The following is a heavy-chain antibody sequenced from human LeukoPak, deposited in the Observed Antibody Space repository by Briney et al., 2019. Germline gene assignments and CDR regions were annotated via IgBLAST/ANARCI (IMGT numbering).Heavy chain of an antibody. CDR3: ARADRSGSVFDY. Sequence: GGSLRLSCAASGFTFSSYGMHWVRQAPGKGLEWVAVISYDGSNKYYADSVKGRFTISRDNSKNTLYLQMNSLRAGDTAVYYCARADRSGSVFDYWGQGTLVTVSS. V-gene: IGHV3-30*03. J-gene: IGHJ4*02. D-gene: IGHD3-22*01. CDR1: GFTFSSYG. CDR2: ISYDGSNK.